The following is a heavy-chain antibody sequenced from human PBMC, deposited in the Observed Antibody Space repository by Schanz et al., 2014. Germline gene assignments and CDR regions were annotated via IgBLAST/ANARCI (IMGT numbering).Heavy chain of an antibody. CDR1: GFTFSNYA. V-gene: IGHV3-30*07. D-gene: IGHD3-16*01. CDR3: ASDYNYFETEAP. Sequence: VRLVESGGGVVRPGGSLRLSCAGSGFTFSNYAIHWVPPAPGKGLEWVGFISFDGRNTGYAHSVKGRFTISRDNSKNTVKLQRNSLRAEVTAVYYCASDYNYFETEAPWGQGTLVTVSS. CDR2: ISFDGRNT. J-gene: IGHJ5*02.